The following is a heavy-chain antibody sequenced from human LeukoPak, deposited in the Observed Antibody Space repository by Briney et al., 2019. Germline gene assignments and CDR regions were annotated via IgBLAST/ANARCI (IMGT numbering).Heavy chain of an antibody. D-gene: IGHD6-13*01. Sequence: PGGSLRLSCAASGFAFSNYWLHWVRQAPGKGLEWVARINTHGSSTNYADSGKGRFTISRDNAKNTLDLQMTSLSAEDTAVYYALAGYYYYYMDVWGKGTTVTVSS. V-gene: IGHV3-74*01. CDR1: GFAFSNYW. CDR3: LAGYYYYYMDV. CDR2: INTHGSST. J-gene: IGHJ6*03.